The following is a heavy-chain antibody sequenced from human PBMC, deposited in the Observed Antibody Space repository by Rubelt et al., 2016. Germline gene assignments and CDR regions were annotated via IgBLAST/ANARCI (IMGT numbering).Heavy chain of an antibody. D-gene: IGHD3-3*01. Sequence: QLQLQESGPGLVKPSETLSLTCTVSGGSITSSSYYWGWIRQPPGKGLEWIGSIYYSGSTYYNPSLKSRVTISVDRPKNQFFRGVTAVTAAETATYYCARGGSGSYTGVLWFDPWGQGTLVTVSS. CDR3: ARGGSGSYTGVLWFDP. V-gene: IGHV4-39*07. CDR2: IYYSGST. J-gene: IGHJ5*02. CDR1: GGSITSSSYY.